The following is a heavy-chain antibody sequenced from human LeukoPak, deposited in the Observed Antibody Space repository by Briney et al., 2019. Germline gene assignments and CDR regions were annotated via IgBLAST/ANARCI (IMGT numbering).Heavy chain of an antibody. CDR1: GFTFSTYW. V-gene: IGHV3-7*03. CDR3: ARTVTSTEGY. Sequence: GGSLRLSCAASGFTFSTYWMTWVRQAPGKGLEWVASLNQDGSEKYYVDSVKGRFTISRDNAQKSLYPEMKSLSAKDTAVYYCARTVTSTEGYWGQGTLVTVSS. J-gene: IGHJ4*02. D-gene: IGHD4-17*01. CDR2: LNQDGSEK.